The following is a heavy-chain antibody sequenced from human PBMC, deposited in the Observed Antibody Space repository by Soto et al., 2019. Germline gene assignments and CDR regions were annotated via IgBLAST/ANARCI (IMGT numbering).Heavy chain of an antibody. CDR1: GFTFSNYA. D-gene: IGHD3-22*01. CDR3: AKDLGVDYYDGSGYYPFDY. J-gene: IGHJ4*02. V-gene: IGHV3-23*01. CDR2: ISGSGGDT. Sequence: GGSLRLSCAASGFTFSNYAMSWVRQAPGKGLEWVSSISGSGGDTYYADSVKGRFTISRDNSKNTLYLQMNSLRAGDTAVYYCAKDLGVDYYDGSGYYPFDYWGQGTLVTVSS.